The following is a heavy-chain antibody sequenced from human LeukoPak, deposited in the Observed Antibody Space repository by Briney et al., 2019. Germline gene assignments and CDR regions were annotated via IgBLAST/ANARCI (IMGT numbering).Heavy chain of an antibody. J-gene: IGHJ4*02. CDR2: ISGSGGST. Sequence: GGSLRLSCAASAFTFSNYAMNWVRQAPGKGLEWVSTISGSGGSTYYADSVKGRFTISRDNSKNTLYLQMNSLRAEDTAVYYCAKPPSSWDYYFDYWGQGTLVTVSS. CDR1: AFTFSNYA. D-gene: IGHD6-13*01. CDR3: AKPPSSWDYYFDY. V-gene: IGHV3-23*01.